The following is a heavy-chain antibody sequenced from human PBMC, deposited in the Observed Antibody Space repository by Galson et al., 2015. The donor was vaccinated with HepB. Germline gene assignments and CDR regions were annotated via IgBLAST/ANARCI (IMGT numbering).Heavy chain of an antibody. Sequence: CAISGDSVSTNSAAWNWIRQSPSRGLEWLGRTSYRAKWDNDYAPSVKGRITFKPDPSKNQFSLELKSVSPEDTTVYYCAREALNWNNVAFNYYGLDVWGQGTTVIVSS. CDR2: TSYRAKWDN. V-gene: IGHV6-1*01. D-gene: IGHD1/OR15-1a*01. CDR1: GDSVSTNSAA. J-gene: IGHJ6*02. CDR3: AREALNWNNVAFNYYGLDV.